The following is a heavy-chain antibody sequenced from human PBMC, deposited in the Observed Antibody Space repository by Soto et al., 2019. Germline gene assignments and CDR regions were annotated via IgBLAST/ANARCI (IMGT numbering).Heavy chain of an antibody. V-gene: IGHV1-69*13. Sequence: SVKVSCKASGYTFTSYAISWVRQAPGQGLEWMGGIIPIFGTANYAQKFQGRVTITADESTSTAYMELSSLRSEDTAVYYCARAGYCTNGVCPNYYYYGMDVWGQGTTVTVSS. CDR3: ARAGYCTNGVCPNYYYYGMDV. J-gene: IGHJ6*02. CDR1: GYTFTSYA. D-gene: IGHD2-8*01. CDR2: IIPIFGTA.